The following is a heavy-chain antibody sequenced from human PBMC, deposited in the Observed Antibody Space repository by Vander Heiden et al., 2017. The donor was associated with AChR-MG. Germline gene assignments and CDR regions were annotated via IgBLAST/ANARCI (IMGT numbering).Heavy chain of an antibody. J-gene: IGHJ6*02. CDR2: ISSSGTVI. CDR1: GFSFTTYD. Sequence: DVQLVESGGGLVQPGGSLRLSCAASGFSFTTYDMNWVRQTPGKGLEGGSYISSSGTVIYYADSVKGRFTISRDNAKSSLNLQMDSLRAEDTAVYYCARGEVIPAAEDYSYYYGLDVWGQGTTVTVSS. V-gene: IGHV3-48*03. D-gene: IGHD2-2*01. CDR3: ARGEVIPAAEDYSYYYGLDV.